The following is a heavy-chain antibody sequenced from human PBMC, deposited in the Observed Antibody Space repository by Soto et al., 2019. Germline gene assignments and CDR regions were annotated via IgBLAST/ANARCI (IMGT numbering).Heavy chain of an antibody. CDR1: GYTFTSYD. V-gene: IGHV1-8*01. J-gene: IGHJ6*02. CDR3: ARAVVVVARHYYYYYGIEV. Sequence: ASVKVSCKASGYTFTSYDINWVRQATGQGLGWMGWMNPNSGNTGYAQKFQGRVTMTRNTSISTAYMELSSLRSEDTAVYYCARAVVVVARHYYYYYGIEVWGQGTTVAVSS. CDR2: MNPNSGNT. D-gene: IGHD2-15*01.